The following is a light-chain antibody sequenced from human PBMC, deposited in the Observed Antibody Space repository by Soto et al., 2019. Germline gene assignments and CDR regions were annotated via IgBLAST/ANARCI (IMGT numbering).Light chain of an antibody. V-gene: IGKV2-28*01. J-gene: IGKJ2*01. Sequence: DVVMTQSPRSLAVTPGEPASISCKSSQRLLNSNGYNYLDWYLQRPGQSPQLLIYLGSNRASGVPDRFIGSGSGTDFTLQISRVEAEDVGVYYCMQALQSPRTFGQGTKLEI. CDR1: QRLLNSNGYNY. CDR3: MQALQSPRT. CDR2: LGS.